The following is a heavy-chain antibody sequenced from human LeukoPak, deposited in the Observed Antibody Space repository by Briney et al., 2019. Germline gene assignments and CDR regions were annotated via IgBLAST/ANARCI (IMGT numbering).Heavy chain of an antibody. CDR3: ARGPGGYNSGVYYYYYMDV. V-gene: IGHV1-69*13. CDR1: GGTLSFSTYG. CDR2: IIPIFDTP. D-gene: IGHD1-1*01. J-gene: IGHJ6*03. Sequence: ASVKVSCKASGGTLSFSTYGFNWVRQAPGQGLEWMGGIIPIFDTPNYAQKFQGRLTITADESTTTAYMELSSLRSDDTAVYLCARGPGGYNSGVYYYYYMDVWGKGTTVTVSS.